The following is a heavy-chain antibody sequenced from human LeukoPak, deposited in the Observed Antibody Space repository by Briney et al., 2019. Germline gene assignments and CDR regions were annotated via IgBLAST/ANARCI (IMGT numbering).Heavy chain of an antibody. CDR2: IYYSGST. V-gene: IGHV4-39*07. J-gene: IGHJ4*02. CDR1: GGSISSSSYY. CDR3: ATSWARPMTAIYLFDY. D-gene: IGHD2-21*02. Sequence: SETLSLTCTVSGGSISSSSYYWGWIRQPPGKGLEWIGSIYYSGSTYYNPSLKSRVTISVDTSKNQFSLKLSSVTAADTAVYYCATSWARPMTAIYLFDYWGQGTLVTVSS.